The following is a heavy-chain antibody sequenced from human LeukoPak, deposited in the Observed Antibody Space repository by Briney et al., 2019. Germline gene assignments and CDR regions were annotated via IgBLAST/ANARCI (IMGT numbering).Heavy chain of an antibody. Sequence: SETLSLTCTVSDGSISSYYWSWIRQPPGKGLEWIGYIYYSGSTNYNPSLKSRVTISVDTSKNQFSLKLSSVTAADTAVYYCASSYGSGSYLPFDPWGQGTLVTVSS. V-gene: IGHV4-59*01. CDR2: IYYSGST. D-gene: IGHD3-10*01. CDR1: DGSISSYY. CDR3: ASSYGSGSYLPFDP. J-gene: IGHJ5*02.